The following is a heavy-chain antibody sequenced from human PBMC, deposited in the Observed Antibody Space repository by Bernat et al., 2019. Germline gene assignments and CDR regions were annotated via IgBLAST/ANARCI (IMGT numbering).Heavy chain of an antibody. CDR1: GFTFSSYS. Sequence: EVQLVESGGGLVKPGGSLRLSCAASGFTFSSYSMNWVRQSPGKGLEWVSSISSSSSYIYYADSVKGRFTISRDNAKNSLYLQMNSLRAEDTAVYYCASSWYQPSYVDYWGQGTLVTVSS. D-gene: IGHD6-13*01. CDR3: ASSWYQPSYVDY. CDR2: ISSSSSYI. V-gene: IGHV3-21*01. J-gene: IGHJ4*02.